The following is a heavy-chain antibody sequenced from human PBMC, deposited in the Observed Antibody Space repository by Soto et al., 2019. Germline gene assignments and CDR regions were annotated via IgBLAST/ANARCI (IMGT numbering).Heavy chain of an antibody. V-gene: IGHV4-4*02. J-gene: IGHJ4*02. CDR3: ARDAAVPGESDRFDY. CDR2: AYHNGLT. Sequence: LSLACAVSGDSVTSNVWWSWVRQPPGKGLEWIGEAYHNGLTDYNPSLKSRVTMSVDTSKNEFSLKLTSLTAADTAIYYCARDAAVPGESDRFDYWGQGTLVTVSS. D-gene: IGHD6-19*01. CDR1: GDSVTSNVW.